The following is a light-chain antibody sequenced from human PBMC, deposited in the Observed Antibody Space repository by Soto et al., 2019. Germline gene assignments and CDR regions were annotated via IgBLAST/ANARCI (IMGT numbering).Light chain of an antibody. V-gene: IGLV2-8*01. J-gene: IGLJ1*01. CDR3: SSYVGSNNFPYV. CDR1: SSDVGSYNL. CDR2: EVD. Sequence: QSALTQPASVSGSPGQSITISCTGTSSDVGSYNLVSWYQQHPGKAPKLMIYEVDERPSGVPDRFSGSKSGNTASLTVSGLQAEDEADYYCSSYVGSNNFPYVFGTGTKVTVL.